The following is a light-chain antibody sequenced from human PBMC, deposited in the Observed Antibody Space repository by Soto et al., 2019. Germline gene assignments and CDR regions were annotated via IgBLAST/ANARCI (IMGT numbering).Light chain of an antibody. V-gene: IGKV1-9*01. CDR3: QQTYDSLVS. J-gene: IGKJ4*01. CDR2: DAS. CDR1: QGISSY. Sequence: IQLTQSPSSLSASVGDRVTITCRASQGISSYLGWYQQKPGKAPNLLIYDASTLHSGVPSRFSGGGSGTDFTLTISSLQPEDFGTYYCQQTYDSLVSFGGGTKVDLK.